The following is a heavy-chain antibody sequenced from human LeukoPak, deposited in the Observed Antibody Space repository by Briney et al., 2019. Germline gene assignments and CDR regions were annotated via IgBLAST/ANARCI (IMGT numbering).Heavy chain of an antibody. CDR2: ISGSGGST. CDR1: GFTFSSYA. D-gene: IGHD3-22*01. CDR3: AKDFARRYYDSSGYYPTFDY. J-gene: IGHJ4*02. Sequence: PGGSLRLSCAASGFTFSSYAMSWVRQAPGKGLEWVSAISGSGGSTYYADSVKGRFTISRDNSKNTLYLQMNSLRAEDTAVYYRAKDFARRYYDSSGYYPTFDYWGQGTLVTVSS. V-gene: IGHV3-23*01.